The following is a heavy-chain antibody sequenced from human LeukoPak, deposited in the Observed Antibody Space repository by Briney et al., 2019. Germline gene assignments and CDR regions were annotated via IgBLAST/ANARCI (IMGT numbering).Heavy chain of an antibody. CDR2: IYYSGST. CDR3: ATYCGGDCYPNRYYGMDV. Sequence: SETLSLTCTVSGGSISSYYWSWIRQPPGKGLEWIGYIYYSGSTNYNPSLKSRVTISVDTSKNQFSLKLSSVTAADTAVYYCATYCGGDCYPNRYYGMDVWGQGITVTVSS. J-gene: IGHJ6*02. V-gene: IGHV4-59*01. CDR1: GGSISSYY. D-gene: IGHD2-21*02.